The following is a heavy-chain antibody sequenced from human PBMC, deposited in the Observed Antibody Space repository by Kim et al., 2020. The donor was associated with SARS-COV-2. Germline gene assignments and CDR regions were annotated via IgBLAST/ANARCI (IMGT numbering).Heavy chain of an antibody. CDR3: ARDGLGSSWHGGFDP. CDR2: INSYNGNT. J-gene: IGHJ5*02. Sequence: ASVKVSCKASGYSFISYGISWVRQAPGQGLEWMGWINSYNGNTNYAQKVQGRVTMTTDISTSTAYMELRSLRSDDTAVYYCARDGLGSSWHGGFDPWGQGTLVIVSS. D-gene: IGHD6-13*01. CDR1: GYSFISYG. V-gene: IGHV1-18*04.